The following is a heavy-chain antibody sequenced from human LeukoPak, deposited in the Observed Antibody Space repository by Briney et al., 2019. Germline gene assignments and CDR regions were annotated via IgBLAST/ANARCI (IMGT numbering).Heavy chain of an antibody. V-gene: IGHV4-34*01. Sequence: PSETLSLTCAVYGGSFSGYYWSWLRQPPGKGLEWIGEINHSGSTNYNPSLKSRVTISVDTSKSQFSLKLSSVTAADTAVYYCARISHWGDYWGQGTLVTVSS. J-gene: IGHJ4*02. CDR3: ARISHWGDY. CDR1: GGSFSGYY. D-gene: IGHD7-27*01. CDR2: INHSGST.